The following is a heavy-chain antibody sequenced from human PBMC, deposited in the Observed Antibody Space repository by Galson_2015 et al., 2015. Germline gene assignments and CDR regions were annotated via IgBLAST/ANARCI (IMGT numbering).Heavy chain of an antibody. CDR2: IKSHTDGGTT. CDR1: GFTFSNAW. J-gene: IGHJ3*02. V-gene: IGHV3-15*01. CDR3: TTDIYLDPLDAFDI. Sequence: SLRLSCAASGFTFSNAWMSWVRQAPGKGLEWVGRIKSHTDGGTTDYAAPVNGRFTISRDDSKNTLYLQMNSLKTEDTAVYYCTTDIYLDPLDAFDIWGQGTMVTVSS. D-gene: IGHD3-9*01.